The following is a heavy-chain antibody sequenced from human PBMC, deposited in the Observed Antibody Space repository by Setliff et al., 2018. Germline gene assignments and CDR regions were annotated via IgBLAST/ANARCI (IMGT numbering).Heavy chain of an antibody. V-gene: IGHV3-33*08. J-gene: IGHJ4*02. CDR3: ARTCSGSGCYAVLES. CDR1: GFTFSTYR. Sequence: PGGSLRLSCAASGFTFSTYRMHWVRQAPGKGLEWVAVIWDDGGNKYHADSVKGRFTISRDNSKNTLYLQMNSLRPEDTAVYYCARTCSGSGCYAVLESWGQGTPVTVSS. CDR2: IWDDGGNK. D-gene: IGHD2-15*01.